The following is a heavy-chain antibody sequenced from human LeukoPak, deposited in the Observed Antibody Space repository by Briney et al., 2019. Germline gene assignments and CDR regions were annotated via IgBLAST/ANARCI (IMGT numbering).Heavy chain of an antibody. CDR2: IIPIFGTA. J-gene: IGHJ4*02. Sequence: SVKVSCKASGGTFSSYAISWVRQAPGQGLEWKGGIIPIFGTANYAQKFQGRVTITTDESTSTAYMELSSLRSEDAAVNYCARGYDYVWGSYRRGYYFDFWGQGTLVTVSS. CDR1: GGTFSSYA. CDR3: ARGYDYVWGSYRRGYYFDF. D-gene: IGHD3-16*02. V-gene: IGHV1-69*05.